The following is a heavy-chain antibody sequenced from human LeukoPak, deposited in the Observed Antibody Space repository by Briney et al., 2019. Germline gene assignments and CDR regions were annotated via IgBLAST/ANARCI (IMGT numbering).Heavy chain of an antibody. D-gene: IGHD3-10*01. CDR3: ARGHRYYYGSGSYSIDY. CDR2: MNPNSGNT. CDR1: GYTFTSYD. V-gene: IGHV1-8*01. Sequence: GASVKVSCKASGYTFTSYDINWVGQSTGQGLEWMGWMNPNSGNTGYAQKFQGRVTMTRNTSISTAYMELSSLRSEDTAVYYCARGHRYYYGSGSYSIDYWGQGTLVTVSS. J-gene: IGHJ4*02.